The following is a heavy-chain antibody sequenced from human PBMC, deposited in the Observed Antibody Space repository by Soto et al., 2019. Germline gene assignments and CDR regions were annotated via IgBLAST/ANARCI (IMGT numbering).Heavy chain of an antibody. CDR2: IYYSGGT. CDR3: ERGSRLGGDGY. Sequence: SETLSLTCSVSGGSISTGGYYWSWIRQHPGKGLEWIGYIYYSGGTYYNPSLKSRVTMSVDTSKNQFSLKLSSVTAADMAVYYCERGSRLGGDGYLDQGTLITFSS. D-gene: IGHD3-16*01. CDR1: GGSISTGGYY. V-gene: IGHV4-31*03. J-gene: IGHJ4*02.